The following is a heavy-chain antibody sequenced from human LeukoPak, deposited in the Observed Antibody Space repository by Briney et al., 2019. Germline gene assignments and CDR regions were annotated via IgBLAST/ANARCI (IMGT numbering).Heavy chain of an antibody. D-gene: IGHD3-22*01. CDR3: ASDTYYYDSSGYYRDAFDV. CDR2: INSDGSST. V-gene: IGHV3-74*01. J-gene: IGHJ3*01. CDR1: GFTFSSYW. Sequence: GGSLRLSCAASGFTFSSYWMHWVRQAPGKGLVWVSRINSDGSSTSYADSVKGRFTISRDNAKNTLYLQMNSLRAKDTAVYYCASDTYYYDSSGYYRDAFDVWGQGTMVTVSS.